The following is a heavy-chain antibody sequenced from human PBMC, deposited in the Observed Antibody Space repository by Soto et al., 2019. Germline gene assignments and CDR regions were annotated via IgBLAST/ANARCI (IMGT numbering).Heavy chain of an antibody. CDR3: ARSLGYYYDSSGSNWFDP. CDR1: GGSFSCYY. D-gene: IGHD3-22*01. CDR2: INHSGST. V-gene: IGHV4-34*01. J-gene: IGHJ5*02. Sequence: PSETLSLTCAVYGGSFSCYYWSWIRQPPGKGLEWIGEINHSGSTNYNPSLKSRVTISVDTSKNQFSLKLSSVTAADTAVYYCARSLGYYYDSSGSNWFDPWGQGTLVTVSS.